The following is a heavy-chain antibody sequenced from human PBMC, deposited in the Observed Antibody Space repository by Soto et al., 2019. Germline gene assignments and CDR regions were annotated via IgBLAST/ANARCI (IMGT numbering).Heavy chain of an antibody. CDR2: ISGSGGST. V-gene: IGHV3-23*01. CDR3: AKDIFTSSSSLGYYFDY. D-gene: IGHD6-6*01. J-gene: IGHJ4*02. CDR1: GFTFSSYA. Sequence: GGSLRLSCAASGFTFSSYAMSWVRQAPGKGLEWVSAISGSGGSTYYADSVKGRFTISRDNSKNTLYLQMNSLRAEDTAVYYCAKDIFTSSSSLGYYFDYWGQGTLVTVSS.